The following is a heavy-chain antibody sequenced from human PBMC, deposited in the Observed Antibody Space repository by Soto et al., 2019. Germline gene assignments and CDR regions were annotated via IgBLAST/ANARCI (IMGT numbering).Heavy chain of an antibody. J-gene: IGHJ6*02. CDR2: ISAYNGNT. Sequence: QVQLVQSGAEVKKPGASVKVSCKASGYTFTSYGISWVRQAPGQGLEWMGWISAYNGNTNYAQKLQGRVTMTTDTSXSXXYMELRSLRSDDTAVYYCARDGGEQQLASLYGMDVWGQGTTVTVSS. CDR1: GYTFTSYG. CDR3: ARDGGEQQLASLYGMDV. V-gene: IGHV1-18*01. D-gene: IGHD6-13*01.